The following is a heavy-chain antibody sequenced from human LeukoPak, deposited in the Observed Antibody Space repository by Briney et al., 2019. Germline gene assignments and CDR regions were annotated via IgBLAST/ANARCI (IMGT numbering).Heavy chain of an antibody. CDR3: ARSGSSTSCPRDY. Sequence: ASVNVSCKASGYTFTSYYIHWVRQAPGQGLETMGIINPSGGSTSYAQKFQGRVTMTRDTSTSTVYMDLNSLRSEDTAVYFCARSGSSTSCPRDYWGQGTLVTVSS. V-gene: IGHV1-46*01. J-gene: IGHJ4*02. CDR1: GYTFTSYY. D-gene: IGHD2-2*01. CDR2: INPSGGST.